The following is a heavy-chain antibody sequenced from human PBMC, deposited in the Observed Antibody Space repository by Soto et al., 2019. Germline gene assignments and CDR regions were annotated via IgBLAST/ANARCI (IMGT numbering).Heavy chain of an antibody. CDR2: ISAYNGNR. CDR3: ARGRIVASIHDAFEI. Sequence: ASVKVSCKASGYPFTCYGICWVRQAPGQGLEWVAWISAYNGNRDTAQKFQGRVTMTLDTSTDTAHMELGDLTSADTAVYYCARGRIVASIHDAFEIWGQGTKVTVSS. CDR1: GYPFTCYG. D-gene: IGHD5-12*01. J-gene: IGHJ3*02. V-gene: IGHV1-18*01.